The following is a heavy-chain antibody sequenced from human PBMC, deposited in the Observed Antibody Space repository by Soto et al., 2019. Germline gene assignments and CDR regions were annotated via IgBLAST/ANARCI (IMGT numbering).Heavy chain of an antibody. CDR1: SGTFISYA. V-gene: IGHV1-69*06. Sequence: SVKVSFKASSGTFISYAISWVRQAPGQGLEWMGGIIPIFGTANYAQKFQGRVTITADKSTSTAYMELSSLRSEDTAVYYCARAYYYDSSGYDWFDPWGQGTLVTVSS. CDR2: IIPIFGTA. D-gene: IGHD3-22*01. J-gene: IGHJ5*02. CDR3: ARAYYYDSSGYDWFDP.